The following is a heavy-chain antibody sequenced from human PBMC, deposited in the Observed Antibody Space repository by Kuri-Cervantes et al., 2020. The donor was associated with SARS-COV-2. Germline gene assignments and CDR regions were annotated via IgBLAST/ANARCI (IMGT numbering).Heavy chain of an antibody. J-gene: IGHJ4*02. CDR3: ARVGGYYDSSGYYYGGVGFDY. V-gene: IGHV4-34*01. CDR1: GGSSSGYY. CDR2: INHSGST. Sequence: SQSLSLICAVYGGSSSGYYWSWIRQPPGKGLEWIGEINHSGSTNYNPSLKSRVTISVDTSKNQFSLKLSSVTAADTAVYYCARVGGYYDSSGYYYGGVGFDYWGQGTLVTVSS. D-gene: IGHD3-22*01.